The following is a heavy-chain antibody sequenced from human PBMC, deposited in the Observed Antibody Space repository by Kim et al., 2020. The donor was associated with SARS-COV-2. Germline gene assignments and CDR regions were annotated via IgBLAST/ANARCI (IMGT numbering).Heavy chain of an antibody. CDR3: ARGRFRDTAMANNY. D-gene: IGHD5-18*01. CDR2: INHSGST. V-gene: IGHV4-34*01. CDR1: GGSFSGYY. Sequence: SETLSLTCAVYGGSFSGYYWSWIRQPPGKGLEWIGEINHSGSTNYNPSLKSRVTISVDTSKNQFSLKLSSVTAADTAVYYCARGRFRDTAMANNYWGQGTLVTVSS. J-gene: IGHJ4*02.